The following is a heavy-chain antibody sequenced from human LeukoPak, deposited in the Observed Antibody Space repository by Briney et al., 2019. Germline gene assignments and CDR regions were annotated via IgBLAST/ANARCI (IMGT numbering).Heavy chain of an antibody. CDR3: ARAVRSPVYYYMDV. CDR1: GGSISSYY. CDR2: IYYSGST. J-gene: IGHJ6*03. V-gene: IGHV4-59*12. Sequence: PSETLSLTCTVSGGSISSYYWSWIRQPPGKGLEWIGYIYYSGSTNYNPSLKSRVTISVDTSKNQFSLQLNSVTPEDTAVYYCARAVRSPVYYYMDVWGKGTTVTVSS.